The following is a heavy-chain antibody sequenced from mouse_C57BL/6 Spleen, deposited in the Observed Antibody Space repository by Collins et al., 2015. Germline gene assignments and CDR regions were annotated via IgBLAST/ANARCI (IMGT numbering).Heavy chain of an antibody. J-gene: IGHJ2*01. CDR2: IYPGSGNT. CDR1: GYTFTDYY. Sequence: QVQLKQSGADLVRPGASVKLSCKASGYTFTDYYINWMKQRPGQGLEWIAGIYPGSGNTYYNEKFKGKATLTAETSSSTAYMQLKSLTSEDSAVYYCASGGYYGSPYFFDYWGQGTTLTVSS. CDR3: ASGGYYGSPYFFDY. V-gene: IGHV1-76*01. D-gene: IGHD1-1*01.